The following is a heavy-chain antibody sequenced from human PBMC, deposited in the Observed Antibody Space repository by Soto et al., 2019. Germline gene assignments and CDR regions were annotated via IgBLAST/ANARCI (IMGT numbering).Heavy chain of an antibody. CDR2: IYYSGST. J-gene: IGHJ4*02. D-gene: IGHD6-6*01. Sequence: SETLSLTCTVSGGSISSSSYYWGWIRQPPGKGLEWIGSIYYSGSTYYNPSLKSRVTISVDTSKNQFSLKLSSVTAADTAVYHCARIPIIAARLFDYWGQGTLVTVSS. CDR3: ARIPIIAARLFDY. V-gene: IGHV4-39*01. CDR1: GGSISSSSYY.